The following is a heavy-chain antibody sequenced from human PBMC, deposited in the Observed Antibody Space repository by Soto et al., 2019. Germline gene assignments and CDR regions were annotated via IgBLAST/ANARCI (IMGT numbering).Heavy chain of an antibody. CDR2: ISSSSSYI. Sequence: EVQLVESGGGLVKPGGSLRLSCAASGFTFSSYSMNWVRQAPGKGLEWVSSISSSSSYIYYADSVKGRFTISRDNAKNSLYLQMNSLRAEDTAVYYCTTDMIWERTSGGYWGQGTLVTVSS. V-gene: IGHV3-21*01. CDR3: TTDMIWERTSGGY. J-gene: IGHJ4*02. CDR1: GFTFSSYS. D-gene: IGHD1-26*01.